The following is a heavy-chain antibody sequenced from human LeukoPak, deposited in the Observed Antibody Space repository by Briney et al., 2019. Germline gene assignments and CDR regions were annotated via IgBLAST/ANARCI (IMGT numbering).Heavy chain of an antibody. J-gene: IGHJ5*02. D-gene: IGHD2-2*01. Sequence: GESLKISCKGSGYSFTSYWIGWVRQMPGKGLEWMGIIYSGDSDTRYSPSFQGQVTISADKSISTAYLQWSSLKASDTAMYYCARHSPTKERYCSSTSCPNWFDPWGQGTLVTVSS. CDR1: GYSFTSYW. CDR3: ARHSPTKERYCSSTSCPNWFDP. CDR2: IYSGDSDT. V-gene: IGHV5-51*01.